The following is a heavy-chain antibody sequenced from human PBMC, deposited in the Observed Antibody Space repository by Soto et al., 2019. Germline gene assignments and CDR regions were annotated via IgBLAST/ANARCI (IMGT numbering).Heavy chain of an antibody. CDR3: ATSIVVVPDDDY. V-gene: IGHV3-23*01. D-gene: IGHD3-22*01. CDR2: ISGSGGST. CDR1: GFTFSSYA. Sequence: EVQLLESGGGLVQPGGSLRLSCAASGFTFSSYAMSWVRQAPGKGLEWVSAISGSGGSTYYADSVKGRFTISRDNSKNTLYLQMNSLSAEDTAVYYCATSIVVVPDDDYWGQGTLVTVSS. J-gene: IGHJ4*02.